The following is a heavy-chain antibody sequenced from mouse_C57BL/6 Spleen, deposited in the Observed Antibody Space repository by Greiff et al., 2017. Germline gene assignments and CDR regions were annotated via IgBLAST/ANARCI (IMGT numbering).Heavy chain of an antibody. V-gene: IGHV5-4*03. CDR2: ISDGGSYT. CDR3: ASIYYDYDGFAY. J-gene: IGHJ3*01. D-gene: IGHD2-4*01. Sequence: EVKLEESGGGLVKPGGSLKLSCAASGFTFSSYAMSWVRQTPEKRLEWVATISDGGSYTYYPDNVKGRVTISRDNAKNNLYLQMSHLKSEDTAMYYCASIYYDYDGFAYWGQGTLVTVSA. CDR1: GFTFSSYA.